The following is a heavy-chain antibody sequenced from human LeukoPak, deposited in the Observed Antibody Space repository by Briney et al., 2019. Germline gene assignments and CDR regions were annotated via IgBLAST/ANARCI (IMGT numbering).Heavy chain of an antibody. V-gene: IGHV3-15*01. D-gene: IGHD4/OR15-4a*01. CDR2: VKSKIDGGTT. CDR1: EFTFSIAW. CDR3: TTGKDYMKGFDP. J-gene: IGHJ5*02. Sequence: PGGSLRLSCVASEFTFSIAWMYWVRQAPGKGLEWVGRVKSKIDGGTTDYAAPVKGRFIISRDDSKNTLYLHMNSLKIEDTGVYYCTTGKDYMKGFDPWGQGTLVTVSS.